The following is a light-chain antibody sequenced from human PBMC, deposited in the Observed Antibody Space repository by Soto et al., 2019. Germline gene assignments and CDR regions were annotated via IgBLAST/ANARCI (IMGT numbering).Light chain of an antibody. CDR3: QQLNSFSIT. Sequence: DIQLTQSPSFLSASVGDRVTITCRASQGISSYLAWYQQKPGKAPKLLIYAASTLQSGVPSRFSGSGSETEFTLTINSLQPEDFATYYCQQLNSFSITFGQGTRLEIK. J-gene: IGKJ5*01. CDR1: QGISSY. CDR2: AAS. V-gene: IGKV1-9*01.